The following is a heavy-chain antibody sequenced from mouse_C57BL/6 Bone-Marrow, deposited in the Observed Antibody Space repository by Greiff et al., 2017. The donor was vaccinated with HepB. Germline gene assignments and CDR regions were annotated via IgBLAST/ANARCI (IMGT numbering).Heavy chain of an antibody. D-gene: IGHD1-1*01. CDR1: GFSFNTYA. CDR2: IRSKSNNYAT. CDR3: TTVVAPYFDY. V-gene: IGHV10-1*01. Sequence: EVQLQESGGGLVQPKGSLKLSCAASGFSFNTYAMNWVRQAPGKGLEWVARIRSKSNNYATYYADSVKDRFTISRDDSESMLYLQMNNLKTEDTAMYYCTTVVAPYFDYWGQGTTLTVSS. J-gene: IGHJ2*01.